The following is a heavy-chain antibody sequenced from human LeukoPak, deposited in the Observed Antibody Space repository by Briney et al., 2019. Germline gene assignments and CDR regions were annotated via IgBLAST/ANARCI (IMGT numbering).Heavy chain of an antibody. V-gene: IGHV1-2*06. D-gene: IGHD3-10*01. Sequence: ASVKVSCKASGYTFTGYYMHWVRQAPGQGLEWMGRINPNSGGTNYAQKFQGRVTMTRDTSISTAYMELSRLRSDDTAVYYCARVSMVRGVRFDYWGQGTLVTVSS. CDR2: INPNSGGT. CDR3: ARVSMVRGVRFDY. CDR1: GYTFTGYY. J-gene: IGHJ4*02.